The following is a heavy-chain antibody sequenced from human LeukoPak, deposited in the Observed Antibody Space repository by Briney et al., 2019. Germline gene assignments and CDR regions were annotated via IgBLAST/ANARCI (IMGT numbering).Heavy chain of an antibody. CDR2: MNPNSGNT. D-gene: IGHD6-19*01. CDR3: ARDRVPRISSGWANYFDY. CDR1: GYTFTSYD. J-gene: IGHJ4*02. Sequence: ASVKVSCKASGYTFTSYDINWVRQATGQGLEWMGWMNPNSGNTGYAQKFQGRVTMTRNTSISTAYMELSSLRSEDTAVYYCARDRVPRISSGWANYFDYWGQGTLVTVSS. V-gene: IGHV1-8*01.